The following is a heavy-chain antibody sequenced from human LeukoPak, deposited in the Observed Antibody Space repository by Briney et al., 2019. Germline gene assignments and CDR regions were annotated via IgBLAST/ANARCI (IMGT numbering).Heavy chain of an antibody. CDR1: GSTFSSYS. CDR3: ARDLGSSWCRFDP. Sequence: PGGSLRLSCAASGSTFSSYSMNWVRQAPGKGLEWVSSISSSSSYIYYADSVKGRFTISRDNAKNSLYLQMNSLRAEDTAVYYCARDLGSSWCRFDPWGQGTLVTVSS. V-gene: IGHV3-21*01. D-gene: IGHD6-13*01. CDR2: ISSSSSYI. J-gene: IGHJ5*02.